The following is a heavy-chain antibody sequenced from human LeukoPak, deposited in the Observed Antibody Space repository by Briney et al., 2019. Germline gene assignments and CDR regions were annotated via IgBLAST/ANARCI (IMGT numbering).Heavy chain of an antibody. V-gene: IGHV3-48*04. CDR2: ISGSSRGSTSII. CDR3: ARAFWSGYYTED. CDR1: GFIFSTYA. Sequence: GGSLRLSCEFSGFIFSTYAMNWVRQAPGKGLEWISYISGSSRGSTSIIHYADSVKGRFTISRDNAKNSLHLQMDSLSAEDTAVYYCARAFWSGYYTEDWGQGALVIVSS. J-gene: IGHJ4*02. D-gene: IGHD3-3*01.